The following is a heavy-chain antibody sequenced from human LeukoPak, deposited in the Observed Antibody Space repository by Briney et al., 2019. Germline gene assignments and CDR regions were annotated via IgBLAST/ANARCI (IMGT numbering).Heavy chain of an antibody. D-gene: IGHD6-19*01. Sequence: ASVKVSFKASGYAFPSYGISWVRQAPGQGLEWMGWVSAYNGNTNYAQKLQGRVTMTTDTSTSTGYMELRSLRSDDTAVYYCARGPYSSGWYGLDYWGQGTLVTVSS. CDR1: GYAFPSYG. V-gene: IGHV1-18*01. J-gene: IGHJ4*02. CDR3: ARGPYSSGWYGLDY. CDR2: VSAYNGNT.